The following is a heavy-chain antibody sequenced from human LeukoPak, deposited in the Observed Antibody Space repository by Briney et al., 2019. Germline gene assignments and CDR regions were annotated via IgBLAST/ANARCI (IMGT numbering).Heavy chain of an antibody. CDR3: ARKGNAFDF. Sequence: ETLCLTCAAYGLTFSGYYWSWIRQPPGKGLEWVGNIKLGVSETYYVDSLRGRFTISRDNTKNSLYLQMDSLRAEDTAVYYCARKGNAFDFWGQGTMVTVSS. J-gene: IGHJ3*01. CDR1: GLTFSGYY. D-gene: IGHD3-10*01. V-gene: IGHV3-7*01. CDR2: IKLGVSET.